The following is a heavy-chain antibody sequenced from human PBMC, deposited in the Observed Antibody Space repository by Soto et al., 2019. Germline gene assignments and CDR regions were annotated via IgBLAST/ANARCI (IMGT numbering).Heavy chain of an antibody. V-gene: IGHV1-8*01. J-gene: IGHJ6*02. Sequence: GASVKVSCKASGYTFTSYDINWVRQATGQGLEWMGWMNPNSGNTGYARKFQGRVTMTRNTSISTAYMELSSLRSEDTAVYYCARGGITIFGVVIYYYYGMDVWGQGTTVTVSS. D-gene: IGHD3-3*01. CDR3: ARGGITIFGVVIYYYYGMDV. CDR1: GYTFTSYD. CDR2: MNPNSGNT.